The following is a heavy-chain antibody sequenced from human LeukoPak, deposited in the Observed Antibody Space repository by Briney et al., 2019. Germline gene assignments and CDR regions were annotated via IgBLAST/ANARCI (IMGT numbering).Heavy chain of an antibody. CDR2: IWSDGGTK. CDR3: ARDPEQWLVHYFDY. Sequence: GGSLRLSCAASGFSFSSYAIHWVRQAPGKGLEWVAVIWSDGGTKYYADSVKGRFTISRDNSKNTLYLQMISLRGEDTAVYYCARDPEQWLVHYFDYWGQGTLVTVSS. V-gene: IGHV3-33*01. CDR1: GFSFSSYA. J-gene: IGHJ4*02. D-gene: IGHD6-19*01.